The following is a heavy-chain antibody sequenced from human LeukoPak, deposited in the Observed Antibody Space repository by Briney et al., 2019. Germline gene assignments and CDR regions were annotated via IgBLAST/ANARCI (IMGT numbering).Heavy chain of an antibody. CDR1: GYTFTNYG. V-gene: IGHV1-18*01. CDR2: ISAYNGNA. J-gene: IGHJ4*02. CDR3: ARDMITFGGVIALIDY. Sequence: ASVKVSCKPSGYTFTNYGISWVRQAPGQGLEWMGWISAYNGNANYAQNLEGRVTMTTDTSTTTAYMELRSLRSDDTAVYYCARDMITFGGVIALIDYWGEGALVTVSS. D-gene: IGHD3-16*02.